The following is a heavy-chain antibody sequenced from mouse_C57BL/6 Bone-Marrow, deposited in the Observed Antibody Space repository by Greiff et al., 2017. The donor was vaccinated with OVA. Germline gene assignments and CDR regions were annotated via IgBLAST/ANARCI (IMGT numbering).Heavy chain of an antibody. CDR2: IDPEDGDT. CDR1: GFNIKDYY. CDR3: ATSIYYVDY. V-gene: IGHV14-2*01. Sequence: EVQLQQSGAELVKPGASVKLSCTASGFNIKDYYMHWVKQRPEQGLEWIGRIDPEDGDTTYAQKFQGKATITADTSSNTAYLQLSSLTSEDTAVYYCATSIYYVDYWGQGTTLTVSA. J-gene: IGHJ2*01.